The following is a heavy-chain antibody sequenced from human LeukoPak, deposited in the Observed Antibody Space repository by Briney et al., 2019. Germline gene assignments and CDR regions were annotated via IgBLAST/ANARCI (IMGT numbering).Heavy chain of an antibody. CDR2: IYYSGST. Sequence: SETLSLTCTVSGGSISSYHWSWIRQPPGKGLEWIGYIYYSGSTNYNPSLKSRVTISVHTSKNQFSLKLSSVTAADTAVYYCARFTRYSYGYGFDYWGQGTLVTVSS. CDR3: ARFTRYSYGYGFDY. CDR1: GGSISSYH. V-gene: IGHV4-59*01. D-gene: IGHD5-18*01. J-gene: IGHJ4*02.